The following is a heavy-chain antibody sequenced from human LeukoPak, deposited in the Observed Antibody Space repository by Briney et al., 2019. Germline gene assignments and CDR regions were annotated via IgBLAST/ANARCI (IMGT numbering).Heavy chain of an antibody. V-gene: IGHV4-4*07. CDR3: ARDTAEQLGGGYFYYYNMDV. CDR1: GGSISSYY. Sequence: SETLSLTCTVSGGSISSYYWSWIRQPAGKGLEWIGRIYTSGSTNYNPSLKSRVTMSVDTSKNQFSLKLSSVTAADTAVYYCARDTAEQLGGGYFYYYNMDVWGKGTTVTVSS. D-gene: IGHD6-6*01. CDR2: IYTSGST. J-gene: IGHJ6*03.